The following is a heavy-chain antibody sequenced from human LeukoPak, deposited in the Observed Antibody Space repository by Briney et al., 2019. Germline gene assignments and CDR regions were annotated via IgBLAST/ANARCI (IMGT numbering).Heavy chain of an antibody. Sequence: GGSLSLSCAASGFTFSSYEMNWVRKAPGKGRDRVSYISSGSTIYDADSVKGRFTISRDNAKNSLYLQMNSLRAEDTAVYYCARESIAVAGAPFDYWGQGTLVTVSS. V-gene: IGHV3-48*03. D-gene: IGHD6-19*01. CDR3: ARESIAVAGAPFDY. J-gene: IGHJ4*02. CDR2: ISSGSTI. CDR1: GFTFSSYE.